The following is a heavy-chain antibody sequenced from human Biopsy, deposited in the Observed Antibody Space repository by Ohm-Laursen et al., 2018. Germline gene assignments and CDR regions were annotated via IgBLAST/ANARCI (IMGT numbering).Heavy chain of an antibody. CDR2: IVPILGHL. V-gene: IGHV1-69*04. D-gene: IGHD3-3*01. CDR3: AADADGYYTEFDY. CDR1: GGPSSNYA. J-gene: IGHJ4*02. Sequence: SSVKVSCNASGGPSSNYAFSWVRQAPGQGLEWVGRIVPILGHLNYAQRFQGRVSITADKSPTYVYMELSRLTSGDTAVYYCAADADGYYTEFDYWGPGTLVTVSS.